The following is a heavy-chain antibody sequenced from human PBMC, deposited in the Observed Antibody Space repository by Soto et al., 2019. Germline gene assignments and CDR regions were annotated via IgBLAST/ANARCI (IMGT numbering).Heavy chain of an antibody. D-gene: IGHD2-15*01. CDR1: GGTFSSYT. J-gene: IGHJ3*02. Sequence: SVKVSCKASGGTFSSYTISWVRQAPGQGLEWMGRIIPILGIANYAQKFQGRVTITADKSTSTAYMELSSLRSEDTAVYYCARAPIKEVPGCSGGSCYSEYGAFDIWGQGTMVTVSS. CDR3: ARAPIKEVPGCSGGSCYSEYGAFDI. V-gene: IGHV1-69*02. CDR2: IIPILGIA.